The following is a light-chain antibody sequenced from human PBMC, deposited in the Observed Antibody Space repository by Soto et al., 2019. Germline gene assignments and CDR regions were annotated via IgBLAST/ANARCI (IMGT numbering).Light chain of an antibody. CDR2: GES. CDR3: HHYHRGNRRA. CDR1: QRLXTSL. Sequence: IVLTQSADTLSLSPGESATLPCRASQRLXTSLAWYQPKTGQPPRILISGESRRATGIPDRFSGSGSETDFTLIISRLEPEAFALYYCHHYHRGNRRAFGQGTRLEIK. V-gene: IGKV3-20*01. J-gene: IGKJ5*01.